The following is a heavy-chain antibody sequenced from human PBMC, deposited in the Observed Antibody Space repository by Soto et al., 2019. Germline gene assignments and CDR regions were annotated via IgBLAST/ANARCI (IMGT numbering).Heavy chain of an antibody. CDR3: ARESVGERPLDY. CDR1: GASISNYF. V-gene: IGHV4-4*07. Sequence: PSETLSLTCTVSGASISNYFWTWIRQPAGKGLEWIGRINPRGITNYNPSLKSRVTMSVDTSKNQFSLNLTSVTAADTAVYYCARESVGERPLDYWGQGTLVTVSS. D-gene: IGHD3-16*01. J-gene: IGHJ4*02. CDR2: INPRGIT.